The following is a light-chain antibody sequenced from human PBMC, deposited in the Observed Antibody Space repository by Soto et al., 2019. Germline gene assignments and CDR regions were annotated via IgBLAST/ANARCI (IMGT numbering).Light chain of an antibody. CDR1: QGISSY. V-gene: IGKV1-9*01. CDR2: AAS. J-gene: IGKJ5*01. CDR3: QQLNSYPTT. Sequence: IQITQSPSNQAASLRDTVTTGCRASQGISSYLAWYQQKPGKAPKLLIYAASTLQSGVPSRFSGSGSGTEFTLTISSLQPEDFATYYCQQLNSYPTTFGQGTRLEI.